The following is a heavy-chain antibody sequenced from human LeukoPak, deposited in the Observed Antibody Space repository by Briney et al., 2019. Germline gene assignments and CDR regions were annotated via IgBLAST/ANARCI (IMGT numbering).Heavy chain of an antibody. Sequence: GGSLRLSCAASGFTFSKFWMSWVRQAPGKGLEWVANIKEDGSTKHYVDSVKGRFTISRDNAKNSLSLQMNYLRVEDTALYYCARGDFDDYGDYVDAFEFWGQGTMVTVSA. J-gene: IGHJ3*01. D-gene: IGHD4-17*01. CDR3: ARGDFDDYGDYVDAFEF. CDR2: IKEDGSTK. V-gene: IGHV3-7*01. CDR1: GFTFSKFW.